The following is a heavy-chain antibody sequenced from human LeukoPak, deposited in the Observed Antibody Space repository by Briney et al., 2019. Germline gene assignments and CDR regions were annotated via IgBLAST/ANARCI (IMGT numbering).Heavy chain of an antibody. D-gene: IGHD3-10*01. V-gene: IGHV4-39*01. J-gene: IGHJ4*02. Sequence: SETLSLTCTFSGDSISSYHWGWIRQPPGKGLEWIGSIYYSGSTYYNPSLKSRATISVDTSKNQFSLKLNSVTATDTAVYYCARHYGPWGQGTLVTVSS. CDR1: GDSISSYH. CDR3: ARHYGP. CDR2: IYYSGST.